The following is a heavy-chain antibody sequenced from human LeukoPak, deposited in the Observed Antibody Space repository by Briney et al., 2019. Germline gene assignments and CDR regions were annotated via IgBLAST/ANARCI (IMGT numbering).Heavy chain of an antibody. V-gene: IGHV1-2*04. Sequence: PPASVKVSCKASGYTFTGYYMHWVRQAPGQGLEWMGWINPNSGGTNYAQKFQGWVTMTRDTSISTAYMELSRLRSDDTAVYYCARGPFTYYYDSSGYYYFDYWGQGTLVTVSS. CDR1: GYTFTGYY. J-gene: IGHJ4*02. CDR3: ARGPFTYYYDSSGYYYFDY. CDR2: INPNSGGT. D-gene: IGHD3-22*01.